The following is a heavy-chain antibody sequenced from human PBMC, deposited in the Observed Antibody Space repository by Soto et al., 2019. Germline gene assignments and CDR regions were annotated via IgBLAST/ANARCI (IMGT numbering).Heavy chain of an antibody. CDR1: GGSIRSWY. Sequence: QVQLQESGPGLVKPSETLSLTCSVSGGSIRSWYWSWIRQPPGKGLEWIGYIYYSGVTNYNPSLKSRVTIAVDTSKIQFSLKLSSVPAADTVVYYCARRYGSAIDYWGQGTLVTVSS. CDR2: IYYSGVT. J-gene: IGHJ4*02. D-gene: IGHD1-26*01. CDR3: ARRYGSAIDY. V-gene: IGHV4-59*08.